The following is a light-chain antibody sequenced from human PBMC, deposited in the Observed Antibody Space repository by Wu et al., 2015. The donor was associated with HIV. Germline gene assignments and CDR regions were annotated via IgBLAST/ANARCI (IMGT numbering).Light chain of an antibody. Sequence: EIVLTQSPGTLSLSPGERATLSCRASQSVSRSYLAWYQQKPGQAPRLLIYGASSRATGIPDRSSGSGSGTDFTLTISRLDPEDFAVYYCQQYGSSPITFGQGTRLEIK. CDR1: QSVSRSY. CDR3: QQYGSSPIT. CDR2: GAS. J-gene: IGKJ5*01. V-gene: IGKV3-20*01.